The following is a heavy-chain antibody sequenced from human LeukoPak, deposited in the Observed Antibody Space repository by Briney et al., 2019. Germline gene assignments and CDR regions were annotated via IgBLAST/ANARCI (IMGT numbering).Heavy chain of an antibody. Sequence: SETLSLTWNVSGGSISSYYWSWIRQPPGKELEWIGDIYYSGSTNYNPSLKSRVTISVDTSKNQFSLKLSSVTAADTAVYYCARRRGYYDSSGYYYAFDYWGQGTLVTVS. V-gene: IGHV4-59*01. J-gene: IGHJ4*02. CDR3: ARRRGYYDSSGYYYAFDY. CDR2: IYYSGST. CDR1: GGSISSYY. D-gene: IGHD3-22*01.